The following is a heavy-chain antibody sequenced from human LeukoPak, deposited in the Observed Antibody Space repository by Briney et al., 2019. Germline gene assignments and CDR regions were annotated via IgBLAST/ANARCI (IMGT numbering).Heavy chain of an antibody. CDR1: GFNFNSYA. J-gene: IGHJ4*02. V-gene: IGHV3-23*01. Sequence: GGSLRLSCAASGFNFNSYAMSWVRQAPGKGLEWVSGISSSAHMTYYADSAKGRFTISRDNSKRMLFLQMNSLGTEDTAIYYCAKNPFVFESASYLIDYWGQGTLVTVSS. CDR3: AKNPFVFESASYLIDY. CDR2: ISSSAHMT. D-gene: IGHD1-26*01.